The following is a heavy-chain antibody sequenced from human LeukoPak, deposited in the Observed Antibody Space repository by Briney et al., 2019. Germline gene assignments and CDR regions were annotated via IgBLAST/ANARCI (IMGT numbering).Heavy chain of an antibody. CDR2: MNPNSGNT. V-gene: IGHV1-8*03. CDR1: GYTSTSYD. CDR3: ARGRLEGQPPWYYFDY. D-gene: IGHD2-15*01. Sequence: ASVKVSCKASGYTSTSYDINWVRQATGQGLEWMGWMNPNSGNTGYAQKFQGRVTITRNTSISTAYMELSSLRSEDTAVYYCARGRLEGQPPWYYFDYWGQGTLVTVSS. J-gene: IGHJ4*02.